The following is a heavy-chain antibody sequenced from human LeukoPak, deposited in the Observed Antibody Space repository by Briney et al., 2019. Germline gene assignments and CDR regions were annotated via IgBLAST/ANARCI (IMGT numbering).Heavy chain of an antibody. D-gene: IGHD5-18*01. J-gene: IGHJ4*02. V-gene: IGHV4-59*01. Sequence: SETLSLTCTVSGDSISRYYWSWIRQPPGKGLEWIGCIYYSGSTNYNPSLKSRVTISLDTSKHQFSLKLSSVTAADTAVYYCARGGYTYGFVAKSDSWGQGTLVSVSS. CDR3: ARGGYTYGFVAKSDS. CDR1: GDSISRYY. CDR2: IYYSGST.